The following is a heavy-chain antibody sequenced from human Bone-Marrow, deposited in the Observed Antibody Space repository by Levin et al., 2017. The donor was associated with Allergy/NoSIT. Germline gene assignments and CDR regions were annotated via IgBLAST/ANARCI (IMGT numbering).Heavy chain of an antibody. CDR2: MDPHSGNT. J-gene: IGHJ4*02. D-gene: IGHD3-16*01. V-gene: IGHV1-8*01. Sequence: GESLKISCKTAGYTFSEYHINWVRQATGQGLEWMGWMDPHSGNTGYAQKFQGRVTMTRNTSISTVYMQLTSLRTEDTAVYYCARGPSPDLGDDELGFWGQGSRVTVSS. CDR3: ARGPSPDLGDDELGF. CDR1: GYTFSEYH.